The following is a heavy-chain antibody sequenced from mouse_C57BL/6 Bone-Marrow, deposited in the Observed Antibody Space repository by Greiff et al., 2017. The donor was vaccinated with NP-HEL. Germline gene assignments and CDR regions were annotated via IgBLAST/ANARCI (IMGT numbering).Heavy chain of an antibody. J-gene: IGHJ4*01. CDR2: IYPRDGST. V-gene: IGHV1-78*01. D-gene: IGHD1-1*01. Sequence: QVQLQQSDAELVKPGASVKISCKVSGYTFTDYTIHWMKQRPEQGLEWIGYIYPRDGSTKYNEKFKGKATLTADKSSSTAYMQLNSLTSEDSAVYVCARGYYGSSRYYYAMDYWGQGTSVTVSS. CDR1: GYTFTDYT. CDR3: ARGYYGSSRYYYAMDY.